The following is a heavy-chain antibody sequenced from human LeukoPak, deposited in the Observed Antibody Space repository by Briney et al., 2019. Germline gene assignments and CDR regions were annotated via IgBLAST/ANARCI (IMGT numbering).Heavy chain of an antibody. V-gene: IGHV3-23*01. D-gene: IGHD3-22*01. CDR2: ISGSGGST. J-gene: IGHJ4*02. Sequence: GGSLRLSCAASGFTFSSYAMSWVRQAPGKGLEWVSAISGSGGSTYYADSVKGRFTISRDNSKNTLYLQMNSLRAEDTAVYYCAKDSNVEVTMIVVVTKFDYWGPGTLVTVSS. CDR1: GFTFSSYA. CDR3: AKDSNVEVTMIVVVTKFDY.